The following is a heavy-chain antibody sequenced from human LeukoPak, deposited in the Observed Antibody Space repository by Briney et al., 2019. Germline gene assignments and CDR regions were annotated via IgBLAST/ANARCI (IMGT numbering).Heavy chain of an antibody. CDR3: ARGDILTGYRYYYYYYMDV. J-gene: IGHJ6*03. CDR1: GGTFSSYA. D-gene: IGHD3-9*01. Sequence: SVKVSCKASGGTFSSYAISWVRQAPGQGLEWMGGIIPIFGTANYAQKFQGRVTITADKSTSTAYMELSSLRSEDTAVYDCARGDILTGYRYYYYYYMDVWGKGTTVTVSS. V-gene: IGHV1-69*06. CDR2: IIPIFGTA.